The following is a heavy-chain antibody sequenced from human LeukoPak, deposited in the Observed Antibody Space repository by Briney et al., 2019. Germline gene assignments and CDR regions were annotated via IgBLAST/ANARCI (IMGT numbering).Heavy chain of an antibody. J-gene: IGHJ4*02. Sequence: GGSLRLSCAASGFTFSSYSMNWVRQAPGKGLEWVSSISSSSSYMYYADSVKGRFTISRDNAMNSLYLQMNSLRAEDTAVYYCASSPTLYSSSWYFDYWGQGTLVTVSS. CDR3: ASSPTLYSSSWYFDY. D-gene: IGHD6-6*01. CDR1: GFTFSSYS. V-gene: IGHV3-21*01. CDR2: ISSSSSYM.